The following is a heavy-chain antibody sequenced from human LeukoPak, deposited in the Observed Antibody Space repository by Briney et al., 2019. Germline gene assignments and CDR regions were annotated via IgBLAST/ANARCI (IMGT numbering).Heavy chain of an antibody. CDR2: IVVGSGNT. D-gene: IGHD6-13*01. Sequence: GTSVKVSCKASGFTFTSSAMQWVRQARGQRLEWIGWIVVGSGNTNYAQKFQERVTITRDMSTSTAYMELSSLRSEDTAVYYCAADSIAAAGYYYYYGMDVWGQGTTVTVSS. CDR1: GFTFTSSA. CDR3: AADSIAAAGYYYYYGMDV. V-gene: IGHV1-58*02. J-gene: IGHJ6*02.